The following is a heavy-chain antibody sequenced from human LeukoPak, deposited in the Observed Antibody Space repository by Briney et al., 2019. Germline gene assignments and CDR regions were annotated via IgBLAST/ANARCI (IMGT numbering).Heavy chain of an antibody. J-gene: IGHJ4*02. CDR1: GLTFSSYS. CDR2: VYYNGLT. V-gene: IGHV4-59*01. D-gene: IGHD4-17*01. Sequence: GSLRLSCAASGLTFSSYSMNWVRQAPGKGLEWIGYVYYNGLTSYNASLRSRLILSVDTARNQVSLKLTSVTAADTAVYYCTRERSTVTFDYWGQGTLVTVSS. CDR3: TRERSTVTFDY.